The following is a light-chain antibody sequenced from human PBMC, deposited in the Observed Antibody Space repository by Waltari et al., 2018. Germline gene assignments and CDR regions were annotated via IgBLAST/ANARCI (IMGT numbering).Light chain of an antibody. J-gene: IGKJ2*01. CDR3: QQHYSPPNT. Sequence: DIVMTQSPDSLAVSLGERATINCKSSQSVLYSSNNKNYLAWYQQKPGQPPKLLIYWASTRESGVPDRFSGSGSGTDFTLTISSLQAEDVAVYYCQQHYSPPNTFGQGTKLEIK. CDR2: WAS. V-gene: IGKV4-1*01. CDR1: QSVLYSSNNKNY.